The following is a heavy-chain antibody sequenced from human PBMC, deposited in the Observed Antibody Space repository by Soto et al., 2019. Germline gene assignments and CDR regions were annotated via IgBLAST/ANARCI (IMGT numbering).Heavy chain of an antibody. CDR3: ARPVLTGYDENPNDAFDI. J-gene: IGHJ3*02. D-gene: IGHD3-9*01. Sequence: PGGSLRLSCAASGFTFSSYWMSWVRQAPGKGLEWVANIKQDGSEKYYVDSVKGRFTISRDNAKNSLYLQMNSLRAEDTAVYYCARPVLTGYDENPNDAFDIWGQGTMVTVSS. V-gene: IGHV3-7*01. CDR1: GFTFSSYW. CDR2: IKQDGSEK.